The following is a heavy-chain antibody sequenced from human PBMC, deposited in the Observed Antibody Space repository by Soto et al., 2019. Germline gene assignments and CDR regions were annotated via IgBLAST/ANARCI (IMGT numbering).Heavy chain of an antibody. CDR2: IYYSGST. J-gene: IGHJ4*02. Sequence: QLQLQESGPGLVKPSETLSLTCTVSGGSISSSSYYWGWIRQPPGQGLEWIGSIYYSGSTYYNPSLKRRVTLSVYSSKIQFSLKLSSVTAADPAVYYCARAIDPTICGSYYFDYWGQGTLVTVSS. V-gene: IGHV4-39*01. CDR1: GGSISSSSYY. D-gene: IGHD3-3*01. CDR3: ARAIDPTICGSYYFDY.